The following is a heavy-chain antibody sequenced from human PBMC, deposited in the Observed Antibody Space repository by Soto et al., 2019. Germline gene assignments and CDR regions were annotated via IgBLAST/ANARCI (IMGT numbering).Heavy chain of an antibody. V-gene: IGHV3-21*01. Sequence: EVQLVESGGGLVKPGGSLRLSCAASGFTFSSYSMNWVRQAPGKGLEWVSSISSSSSYIYYADSVKGRFTISRDNAKNSLYLQMNSLRAEDTAVYYCASSFTGYCSGGSCYTQSIYYYGMDVWGQGTTVTVSS. CDR3: ASSFTGYCSGGSCYTQSIYYYGMDV. D-gene: IGHD2-15*01. CDR1: GFTFSSYS. J-gene: IGHJ6*02. CDR2: ISSSSSYI.